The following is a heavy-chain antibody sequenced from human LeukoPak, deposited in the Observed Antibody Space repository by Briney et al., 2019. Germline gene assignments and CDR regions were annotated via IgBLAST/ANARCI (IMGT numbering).Heavy chain of an antibody. Sequence: ASVKVSCKASGYVFTNYYIHWVRQAPGQGLEWMGIINPSGGGTNFAQKFQDRVTMTRDTSTSTVYMELSSLRSEDTAVYYCASAIWRSSGADYWGQGTLVTVSS. V-gene: IGHV1-46*01. CDR1: GYVFTNYY. J-gene: IGHJ4*02. D-gene: IGHD3-22*01. CDR2: INPSGGGT. CDR3: ASAIWRSSGADY.